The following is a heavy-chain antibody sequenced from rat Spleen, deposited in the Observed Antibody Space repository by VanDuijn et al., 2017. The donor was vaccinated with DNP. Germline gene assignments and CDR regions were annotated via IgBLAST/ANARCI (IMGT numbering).Heavy chain of an antibody. J-gene: IGHJ4*01. CDR3: ARPPMMVVTPYAMDA. CDR1: GFTFSDYA. V-gene: IGHV5-17*01. CDR2: ISYDGSRT. Sequence: EVQLVESGGGLVQPGRSLKLSCAASGFTFSDYAMAWVRQAPKKGLEWVATISYDGSRTYYRDSVKGRFTISRDNAKSTLYLQMDSLRSEDTATYYCARPPMMVVTPYAMDAWGQGTSVTVSS. D-gene: IGHD1-12*02.